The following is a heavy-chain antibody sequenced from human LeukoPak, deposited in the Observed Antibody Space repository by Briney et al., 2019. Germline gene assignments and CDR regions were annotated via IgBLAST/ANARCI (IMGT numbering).Heavy chain of an antibody. Sequence: HPGGSLRLSCAASGFTFSSYAMNWVRQAPGKGLEWVSAISGSRSSTYYADSVKGRFTISRDNSKNTLYLQMNSLRAEDTALYCCAKWGCGGGVCYPFEYWGEGALVTVSS. CDR2: ISGSRSST. CDR3: AKWGCGGGVCYPFEY. D-gene: IGHD2-15*01. J-gene: IGHJ4*02. V-gene: IGHV3-23*01. CDR1: GFTFSSYA.